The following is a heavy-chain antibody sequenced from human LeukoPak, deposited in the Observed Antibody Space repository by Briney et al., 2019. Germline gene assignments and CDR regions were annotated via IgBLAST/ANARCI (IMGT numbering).Heavy chain of an antibody. CDR1: GGTFSSYA. Sequence: ASVKVSCKASGGTFSSYAISWVRQAPGQGLEWMGWISAYNGNTNYAQKLQGRVTMTTDTSTSTAYMELRSLRSDDTAVYYCAISTTVTTPFGYWGQGTLVTVSS. D-gene: IGHD4-17*01. V-gene: IGHV1-18*01. CDR3: AISTTVTTPFGY. CDR2: ISAYNGNT. J-gene: IGHJ4*02.